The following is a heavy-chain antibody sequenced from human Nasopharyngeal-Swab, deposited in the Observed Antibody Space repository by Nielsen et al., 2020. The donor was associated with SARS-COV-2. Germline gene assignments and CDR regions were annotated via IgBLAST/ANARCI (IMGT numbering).Heavy chain of an antibody. V-gene: IGHV4-39*01. Sequence: SETLSLTCTVSGGSISSGGYYWGWIRQPPGMGLEWIGSIFYSGNTYYTPSLKSRVTISVDASKNQFSLKLTSVTAADTAVYYCARHVRQGLVLTDYWGQGTLVTVSS. D-gene: IGHD3/OR15-3a*01. CDR1: GGSISSGGYY. CDR3: ARHVRQGLVLTDY. CDR2: IFYSGNT. J-gene: IGHJ4*02.